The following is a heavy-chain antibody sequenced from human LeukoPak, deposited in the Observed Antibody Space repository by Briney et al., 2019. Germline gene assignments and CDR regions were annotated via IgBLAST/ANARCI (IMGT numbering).Heavy chain of an antibody. Sequence: ASVKVSCNASGGTFSSYAISWVRQAPGQGLEWMGWISDYNGKTNYAQKFQGRVTMTTDTSTSTAYMEVRSLRSDDTAVYYCARGRLGFCSGGSCSDFDYWGQGTLVTVSS. CDR3: ARGRLGFCSGGSCSDFDY. J-gene: IGHJ4*02. D-gene: IGHD2-15*01. CDR2: ISDYNGKT. CDR1: GGTFSSYA. V-gene: IGHV1-18*01.